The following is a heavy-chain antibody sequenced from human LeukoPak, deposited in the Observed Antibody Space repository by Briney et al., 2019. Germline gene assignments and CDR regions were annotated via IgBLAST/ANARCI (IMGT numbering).Heavy chain of an antibody. D-gene: IGHD3-22*01. V-gene: IGHV4-59*01. Sequence: SETLSLTCTVSGGSISSYYWSWIRQPPGKGLEWIGYIYCSGSTNYNPSLKSRVTISVDTSKNQFSLKLSSVTAADTAVYYCARTHYDSSGYFFDYWGQGTLVTVSS. CDR2: IYCSGST. J-gene: IGHJ4*02. CDR1: GGSISSYY. CDR3: ARTHYDSSGYFFDY.